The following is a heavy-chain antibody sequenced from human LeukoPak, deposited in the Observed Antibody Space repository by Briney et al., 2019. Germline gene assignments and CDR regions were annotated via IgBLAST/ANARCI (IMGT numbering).Heavy chain of an antibody. Sequence: GGSLRLSCAASGFTFSSYAMRCVRQAPGKGPEWVSAISGSGGSPYSADSVKGRFTISRDNCKNTLYLQMNSLRAEDTAVYYCAKPYYSSGYYYGIDYWGQGTLVTVSS. CDR2: ISGSGGSP. V-gene: IGHV3-23*01. D-gene: IGHD3-22*01. J-gene: IGHJ4*02. CDR1: GFTFSSYA. CDR3: AKPYYSSGYYYGIDY.